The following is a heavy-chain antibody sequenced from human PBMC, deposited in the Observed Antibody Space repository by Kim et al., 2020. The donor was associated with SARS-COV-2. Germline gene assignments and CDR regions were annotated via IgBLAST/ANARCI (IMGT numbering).Heavy chain of an antibody. CDR1: GGSFSGYY. J-gene: IGHJ4*02. D-gene: IGHD3-10*01. Sequence: SETLSLTCAVYGGSFSGYYWSWIRQPPGKGLEWIGEINHSGSTNYNPSLKSRVTISVDTSKNQFSLKLSSVTAADTAVYYCARSRRYYYGSGPHFDYWGQGTLVTVSS. V-gene: IGHV4-34*01. CDR2: INHSGST. CDR3: ARSRRYYYGSGPHFDY.